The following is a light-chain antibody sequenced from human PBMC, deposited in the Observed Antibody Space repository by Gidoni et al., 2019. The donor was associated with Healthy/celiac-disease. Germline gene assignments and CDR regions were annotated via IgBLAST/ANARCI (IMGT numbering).Light chain of an antibody. CDR2: DAS. CDR3: QQRSNWPPALT. CDR1: QSVSSY. Sequence: EIVLTQSPATRSLSPGESATLSCRASQSVSSYLAWYQQKPGQAPRLLIYDASNRATGIPARFSGSGSGTDFTLTISSLEPEDFAVYYCQQRSNWPPALTFGGGTKVEIK. J-gene: IGKJ4*01. V-gene: IGKV3-11*01.